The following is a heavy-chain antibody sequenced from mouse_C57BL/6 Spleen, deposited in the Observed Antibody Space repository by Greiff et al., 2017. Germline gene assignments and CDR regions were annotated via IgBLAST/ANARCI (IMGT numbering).Heavy chain of an antibody. D-gene: IGHD2-4*01. Sequence: VKLMESGAELVKPGASVKISCKASGYAFSSYWMNWVKQRPGKGLEWIGQIYPGDGDTNYNGKFKGKATLTTEKSSSTAYMQLSSLTSEDSAVYFCAGLIYYDYDGGGAMDYWGQGTSVTVSA. CDR3: AGLIYYDYDGGGAMDY. CDR1: GYAFSSYW. J-gene: IGHJ4*01. CDR2: IYPGDGDT. V-gene: IGHV1-80*01.